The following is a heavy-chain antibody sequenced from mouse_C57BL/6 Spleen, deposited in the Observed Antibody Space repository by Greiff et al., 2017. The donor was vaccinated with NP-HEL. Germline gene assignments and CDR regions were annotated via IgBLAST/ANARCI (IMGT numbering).Heavy chain of an antibody. D-gene: IGHD4-1*01. CDR2: IDPSDSYT. CDR3: ARRWDDAMDY. Sequence: QVHVKQSGAELVKPGASVKLSCKASGYTFTSYWMQWVKQRPGQGLEWIGEIDPSDSYTNYNQKFQGKATLTVDTSSITAYMQLSSLTSEDSAVYYCARRWDDAMDYWGQGTSVTVSS. V-gene: IGHV1-50*01. CDR1: GYTFTSYW. J-gene: IGHJ4*01.